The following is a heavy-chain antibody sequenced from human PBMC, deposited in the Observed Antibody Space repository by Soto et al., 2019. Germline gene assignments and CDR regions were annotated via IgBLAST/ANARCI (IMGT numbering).Heavy chain of an antibody. Sequence: GGTLRLSSAASGFTFSSYAMSWVRPAPGKGLEWVSAISGSGGSTYYADSVKRRFSISRDNAKNTLYLQMNRLRAEDTAVYDCAKAHGEQLARGAFDYWGQGTLVTVSS. J-gene: IGHJ4*02. CDR1: GFTFSSYA. V-gene: IGHV3-23*01. CDR2: ISGSGGST. CDR3: AKAHGEQLARGAFDY. D-gene: IGHD6-6*01.